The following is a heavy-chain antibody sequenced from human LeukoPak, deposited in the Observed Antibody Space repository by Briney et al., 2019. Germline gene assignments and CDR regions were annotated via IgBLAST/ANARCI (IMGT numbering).Heavy chain of an antibody. Sequence: SETLSLTCAASGDSIRSFYWSWIRQPPGKGLEWIGYVFHTGDTNYNPSLKSRVTVSLDTSKNQIALRLTSVTAADTAVYYCARHPFATPFDHWGRGILVTVSS. V-gene: IGHV4-59*08. CDR2: VFHTGDT. CDR1: GDSIRSFY. CDR3: ARHPFATPFDH. J-gene: IGHJ4*02.